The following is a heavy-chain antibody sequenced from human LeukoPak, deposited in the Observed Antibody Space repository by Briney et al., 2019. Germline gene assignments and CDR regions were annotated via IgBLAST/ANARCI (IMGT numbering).Heavy chain of an antibody. J-gene: IGHJ5*02. CDR3: ASDTYSSGWYDRGFDP. CDR1: GYTFTGYY. D-gene: IGHD6-19*01. Sequence: GASVKVSCKASGYTFTGYYMHWVRQAPGQGLEWMGWINPNSGGTNYAQKFQGRVTMTRDTSISTAYMELSRLRSDDTAVYYCASDTYSSGWYDRGFDPWGQGTLVTVSS. V-gene: IGHV1-2*02. CDR2: INPNSGGT.